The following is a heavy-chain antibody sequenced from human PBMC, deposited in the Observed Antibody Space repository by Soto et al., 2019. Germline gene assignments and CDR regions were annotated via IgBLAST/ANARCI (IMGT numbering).Heavy chain of an antibody. Sequence: QLQLQESGPGLVKPSETLSLTCTVSGGSITSSSYYWGWIRQPPGKGLEWIGSIYYSGSTYYNPSLQSRLTFSVDTAKNQFALKLSSVTAADTAVYYCARQGANYDFWSAYLDYCGQGTLVTVSS. CDR2: IYYSGST. D-gene: IGHD3-3*01. J-gene: IGHJ4*02. V-gene: IGHV4-39*01. CDR1: GGSITSSSYY. CDR3: ARQGANYDFWSAYLDY.